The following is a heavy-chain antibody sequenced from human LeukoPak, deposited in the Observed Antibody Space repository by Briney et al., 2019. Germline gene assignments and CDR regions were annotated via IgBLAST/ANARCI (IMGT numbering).Heavy chain of an antibody. V-gene: IGHV4-30-2*01. CDR1: GASVSGGGNS. CDR2: FSHTGST. D-gene: IGHD4-23*01. J-gene: IGHJ4*02. Sequence: SQTLSLTCAVSGASVSGGGNSWSWIRQPPGKGLEWIGWFSHTGSTYYNPSLKSRVTISVDRSNNQFSLKLRSMTAADTAVYYCAGTGVTFDYWGQGTLVIVSS. CDR3: AGTGVTFDY.